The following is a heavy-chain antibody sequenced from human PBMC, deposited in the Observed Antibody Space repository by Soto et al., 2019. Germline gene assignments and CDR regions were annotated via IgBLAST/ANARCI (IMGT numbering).Heavy chain of an antibody. CDR1: GGSISSGGYY. D-gene: IGHD5-18*01. J-gene: IGHJ5*02. CDR3: AAAGDSYARGWFDP. V-gene: IGHV4-31*03. Sequence: SETLSLTCTVFGGSISSGGYYWSWIRQHPGKGLEWIGYIYYSGSTYYNPSLKSRVTISVDTSKNQFSLKLSSVTAADTAVYYCAAAGDSYARGWFDPWGQGTLVTVSS. CDR2: IYYSGST.